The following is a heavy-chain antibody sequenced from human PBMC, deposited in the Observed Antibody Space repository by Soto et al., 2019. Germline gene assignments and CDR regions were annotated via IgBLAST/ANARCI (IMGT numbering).Heavy chain of an antibody. CDR3: AGQLAHRYYYYGMDV. V-gene: IGHV3-30-3*01. CDR1: GFTFSSYA. Sequence: SLRLSCAASGFTFSSYAMHWVRQAPGKGLEWVAVISYDGSNKYYADSVKGRFTISRDNSKNTLYLQMNSLRAEDTAVYYCAGQLAHRYYYYGMDVWGQGTTVTVSS. J-gene: IGHJ6*02. D-gene: IGHD6-6*01. CDR2: ISYDGSNK.